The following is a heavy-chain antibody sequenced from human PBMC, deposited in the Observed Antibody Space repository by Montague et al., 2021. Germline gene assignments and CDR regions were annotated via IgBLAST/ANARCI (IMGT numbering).Heavy chain of an antibody. CDR3: ARQATVTTEVGWNYFDY. J-gene: IGHJ4*02. CDR1: GFTFSRYW. Sequence: SLRLSCAASGFTFSRYWMHWVRQAPGKGLVWVSRINSDGSSTSYADSVKGRFTISRDNAKNTLYLQMNSLSAEDTAVYYCARQATVTTEVGWNYFDYWGQGTLVTVSS. CDR2: INSDGSST. V-gene: IGHV3-74*01. D-gene: IGHD4-17*01.